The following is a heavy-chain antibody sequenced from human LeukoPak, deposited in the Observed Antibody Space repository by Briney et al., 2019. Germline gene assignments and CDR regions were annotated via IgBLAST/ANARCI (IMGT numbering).Heavy chain of an antibody. V-gene: IGHV5-51*01. CDR3: ARHGDSNAPFYYYYGMDV. J-gene: IGHJ6*02. CDR1: GYSFTNYW. CDR2: VFPGDSDT. D-gene: IGHD2-21*02. Sequence: GESLKISCKGSGYSFTNYWIAWVRQMPGKGLDFMGIVFPGDSDTRYSPSFQGQVTISADKSISTAYLQWSSLKASDTAMYYCARHGDSNAPFYYYYGMDVWGQGTTVTVSS.